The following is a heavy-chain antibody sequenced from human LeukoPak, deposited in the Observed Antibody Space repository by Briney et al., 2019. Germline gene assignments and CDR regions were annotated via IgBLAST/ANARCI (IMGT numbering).Heavy chain of an antibody. CDR3: ARAPTTGDPYSFDT. CDR1: GGSITSVGYY. J-gene: IGHJ5*02. Sequence: TLSLSPTVSGGSITSVGYYWSWIRQHPGMGLEWIGYIYYSGSTYYNPSLKSRVTISVDTSKNQFSLKLSSVTAADTAVYYCARAPTTGDPYSFDTWGQGTLVTVSS. CDR2: IYYSGST. V-gene: IGHV4-31*02. D-gene: IGHD7-27*01.